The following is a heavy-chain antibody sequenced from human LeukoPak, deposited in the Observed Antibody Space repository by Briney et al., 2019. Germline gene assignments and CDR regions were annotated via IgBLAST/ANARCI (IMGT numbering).Heavy chain of an antibody. CDR3: ASGEFTD. J-gene: IGHJ4*02. Sequence: TGGSLRLSCAASGFIFSSYWMSWVRQAPGKGLEWVSYISETSSYTYYADSVKGRFTISRDNAKNSLYLQMNSLRADDTAIYYCASGEFTDWGQGTLVTVSS. CDR2: ISETSSYT. CDR1: GFIFSSYW. V-gene: IGHV3-21*06.